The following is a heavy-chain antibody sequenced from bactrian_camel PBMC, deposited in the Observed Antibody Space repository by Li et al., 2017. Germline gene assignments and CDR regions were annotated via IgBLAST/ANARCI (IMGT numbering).Heavy chain of an antibody. V-gene: IGHV3S53*01. CDR1: DTVYC. D-gene: IGHD3*01. CDR2: IQNDGRT. J-gene: IGHJ4*01. CDR3: AAGPDVGREKHLTADQVLSIRRNNF. Sequence: QLVESGGGSVQAGGSLRLSCNASDTVYCMAWFRQVPGKEREGVAYIQNDGRTLYADSVKARFTISKDKPKNTLYLQMTTLKPEDTAMYYCAAGPDVGREKHLTADQVLSIRRNNFWGQGTQVTVS.